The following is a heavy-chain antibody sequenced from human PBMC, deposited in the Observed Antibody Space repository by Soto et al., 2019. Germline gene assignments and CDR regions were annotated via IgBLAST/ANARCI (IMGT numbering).Heavy chain of an antibody. CDR2: IYYSGST. J-gene: IGHJ4*02. V-gene: IGHV4-59*01. CDR1: GGSIISCY. Sequence: PSDTLSFPCPAPGGSIISCYWRLIRQPPGKGLEWIGYIYYSGSTNYNPSLKSRVTISVDTSKNQFSLKLSSVTAADTAVYYCARRYGASFDYWGQGTQVTVSS. D-gene: IGHD4-17*01. CDR3: ARRYGASFDY.